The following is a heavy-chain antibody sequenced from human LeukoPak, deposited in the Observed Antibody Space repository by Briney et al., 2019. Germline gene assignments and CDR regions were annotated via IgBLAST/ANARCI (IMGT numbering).Heavy chain of an antibody. V-gene: IGHV1-2*02. Sequence: ASVKVSCKASGYTFTGYYMHWVRQAPGQGLEWMGWINPNRGGTNYAQKFQGRVTLTRDTSISTAYMELSRLRSDDTAVYYCATRLYSSGWYLDWFDPWGQGTLVTVSS. J-gene: IGHJ5*02. D-gene: IGHD6-19*01. CDR3: ATRLYSSGWYLDWFDP. CDR2: INPNRGGT. CDR1: GYTFTGYY.